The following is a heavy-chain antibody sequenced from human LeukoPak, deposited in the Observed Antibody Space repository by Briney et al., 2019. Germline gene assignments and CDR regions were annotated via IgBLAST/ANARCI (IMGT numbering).Heavy chain of an antibody. D-gene: IGHD6-13*01. CDR3: ARGIVAVGNLDY. Sequence: GGSLRLSCAASGFTFSSYGMHWVRQAPGKGLEWVAFIRFDGNNKYYADSVKGRFTISRDNAKNSLYLQMNSLRAEDTAVYYCARGIVAVGNLDYWGQGTLVTVSS. CDR2: IRFDGNNK. J-gene: IGHJ4*02. V-gene: IGHV3-30*02. CDR1: GFTFSSYG.